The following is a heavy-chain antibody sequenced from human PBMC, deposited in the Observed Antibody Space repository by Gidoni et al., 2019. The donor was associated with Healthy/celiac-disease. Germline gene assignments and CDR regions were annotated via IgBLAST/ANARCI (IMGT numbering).Heavy chain of an antibody. D-gene: IGHD1-1*01. Sequence: EVQLVESGGGLVKPGGSLRLSCAASGFPFSSYSMNWVRQAPGKGLEWVSSISSSSSYIYYEDSVKGRFTISRDNAKNSLYLQMNSLRAEDTAVYYCARTAGTASLKDFDYWGQGTLVTVSS. V-gene: IGHV3-21*01. J-gene: IGHJ4*02. CDR2: ISSSSSYI. CDR1: GFPFSSYS. CDR3: ARTAGTASLKDFDY.